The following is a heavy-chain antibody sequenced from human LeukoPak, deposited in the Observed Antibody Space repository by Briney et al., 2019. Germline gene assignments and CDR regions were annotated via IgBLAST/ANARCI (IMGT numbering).Heavy chain of an antibody. D-gene: IGHD3-10*01. Sequence: GGSLRLSCAVSGFTFSSYGMHWVRQAPGKGLEWVAVISYDGSNKYYADSVKGRFTISRDNSKNTLYLQMNSLRAEDTAVYYCARVQRVKFPLKYYFDYWGQGTLVTVSS. CDR2: ISYDGSNK. CDR1: GFTFSSYG. V-gene: IGHV3-30*03. J-gene: IGHJ4*02. CDR3: ARVQRVKFPLKYYFDY.